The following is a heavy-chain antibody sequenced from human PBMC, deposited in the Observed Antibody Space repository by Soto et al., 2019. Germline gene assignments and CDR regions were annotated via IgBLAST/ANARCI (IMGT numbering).Heavy chain of an antibody. CDR2: IYSGGTT. CDR1: GFSVSINY. CDR3: AGDSTDGDFADAFDV. J-gene: IGHJ3*01. D-gene: IGHD4-17*01. V-gene: IGHV3-66*01. Sequence: ELQLVESGGGLVQPGGSLRLSCAASGFSVSINYVNWVRQAPGKGLEWVSVIYSGGTTHYADSVKGRFTISRDTSKNTLYLQMNSLRVEDTAVYYCAGDSTDGDFADAFDVWGQGTMVTVSS.